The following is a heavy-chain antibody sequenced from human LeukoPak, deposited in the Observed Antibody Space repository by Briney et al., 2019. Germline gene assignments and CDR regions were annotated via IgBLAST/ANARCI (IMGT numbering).Heavy chain of an antibody. CDR3: ARGLNDSWTGENY. CDR2: IYYSGST. D-gene: IGHD3-3*01. J-gene: IGHJ4*02. Sequence: SETLSLTCTVSGGSISSSSYYWGWIRQPPGKGLEWIGSIYYSGSTYYNPSLKSRVTISVDTSKNQFSLKLSSVTAADTAVYYCARGLNDSWTGENYWGQGTLVTVSS. CDR1: GGSISSSSYY. V-gene: IGHV4-39*01.